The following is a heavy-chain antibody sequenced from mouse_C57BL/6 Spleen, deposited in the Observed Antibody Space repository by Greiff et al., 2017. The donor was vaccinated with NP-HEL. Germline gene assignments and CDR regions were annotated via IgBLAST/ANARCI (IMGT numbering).Heavy chain of an antibody. CDR3: ARQRDYLDY. CDR2: ISGGGGNT. Sequence: EVMLVESGGGLVKPGGSLKLSCAASGFTFSSYTMSWVRQTPEKRLEWVATISGGGGNTYYPDSVKGRFTISRDNAKNTLYLQMSSLRSEDTALYYCARQRDYLDYGGQGTTLTVSS. CDR1: GFTFSSYT. J-gene: IGHJ2*01. V-gene: IGHV5-9*01.